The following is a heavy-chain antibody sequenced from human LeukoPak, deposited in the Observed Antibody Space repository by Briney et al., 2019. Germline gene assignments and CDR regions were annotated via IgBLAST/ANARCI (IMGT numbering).Heavy chain of an antibody. CDR3: ARGAYIDADPYLIAQ. J-gene: IGHJ4*02. CDR1: GYTFTDYY. CDR2: INTKTGRT. V-gene: IGHV1-2*02. D-gene: IGHD3-16*01. Sequence: ASVKVSCKTSGYTFTDYYIHWVRQAPGQGLEWMGWINTKTGRTSFARTFQGRVTMTRDPSITTVYMDMAWLTSDDTAIYFCARGAYIDADPYLIAQWGQGTLVTVSS.